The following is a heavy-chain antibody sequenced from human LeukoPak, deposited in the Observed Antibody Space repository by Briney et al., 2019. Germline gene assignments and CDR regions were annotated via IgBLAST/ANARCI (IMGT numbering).Heavy chain of an antibody. Sequence: ASVKVSCKASGYTFTNYYMQWVRQAPGQGLEWMGIINPSGGSTSYAQKFQGRVIMTGDTSTSTFYMELSSLTSDDTAVYYCARDAFQGYYYYGMDVWGQGTTVTVSS. CDR3: ARDAFQGYYYYGMDV. J-gene: IGHJ6*02. V-gene: IGHV1-46*01. CDR1: GYTFTNYY. CDR2: INPSGGST.